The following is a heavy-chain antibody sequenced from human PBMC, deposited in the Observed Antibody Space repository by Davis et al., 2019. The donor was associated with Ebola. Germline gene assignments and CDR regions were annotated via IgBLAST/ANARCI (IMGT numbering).Heavy chain of an antibody. CDR2: INHSDST. V-gene: IGHV4-34*01. J-gene: IGHJ6*02. CDR3: ARVSYYDFWSGYPNYYGMDV. CDR1: GGSFSGYY. Sequence: SETLSLTCAVYGGSFSGYYWSWIRQPPGKRLEWIGEINHSDSTTYNPSLKSRITISVDTSKHQFSLKLSSVTASDTAVYYCARVSYYDFWSGYPNYYGMDVWGQGTTVTVSS. D-gene: IGHD3-3*01.